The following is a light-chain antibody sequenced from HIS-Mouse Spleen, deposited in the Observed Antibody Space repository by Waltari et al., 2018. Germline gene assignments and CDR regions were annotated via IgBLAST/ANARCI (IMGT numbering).Light chain of an antibody. Sequence: QPVLTQPPSASGTPGQRVTIPCSGSSSNIGSNYVYWYHQLPGTAPKLLIYRNNQRPSGVPDRFSGSKSGTSASLAISGLRSEDEADYYCAAWDDSLSGYVFGTGTKVTVL. CDR3: AAWDDSLSGYV. J-gene: IGLJ1*01. CDR1: SSNIGSNY. V-gene: IGLV1-47*01. CDR2: RNN.